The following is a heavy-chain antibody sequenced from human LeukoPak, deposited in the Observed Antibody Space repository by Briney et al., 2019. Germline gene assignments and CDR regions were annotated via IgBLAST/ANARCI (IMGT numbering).Heavy chain of an antibody. CDR2: ISAYNGNT. J-gene: IGHJ6*03. Sequence: ASVKVSCKASGYTFTGYYMHWVRQAPGQGLEWMGWISAYNGNTNYAQKLQGRVTMTTDTSTSTAYMELRSLRSDDTAVYYCAREGIAAAGTVEGYYYYMDVWGKGTTVTVSS. CDR3: AREGIAAAGTVEGYYYYMDV. D-gene: IGHD6-13*01. V-gene: IGHV1-18*04. CDR1: GYTFTGYY.